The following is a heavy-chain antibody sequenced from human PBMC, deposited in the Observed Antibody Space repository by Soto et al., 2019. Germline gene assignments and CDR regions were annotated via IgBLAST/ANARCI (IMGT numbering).Heavy chain of an antibody. J-gene: IGHJ5*02. CDR1: GFSLEKHA. V-gene: IGHV3-23*01. D-gene: IGHD2-2*01. Sequence: XGALRVSCEDSGFSLEKHAMSWVRQAPGKGLDWVAVLNGNGDHTYYAPSVRGRFTISRDNSKKTVFLQMNSLRADDTGVYYCSRLTTLVVPAALILATWGQGTRVTVSS. CDR2: LNGNGDHT. CDR3: SRLTTLVVPAALILAT.